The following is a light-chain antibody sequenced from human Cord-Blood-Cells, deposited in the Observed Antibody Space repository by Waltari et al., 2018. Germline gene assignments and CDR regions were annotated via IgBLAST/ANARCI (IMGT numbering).Light chain of an antibody. Sequence: IASTQSPGTLSLSSGERATLSCRASQSVSSSYLAWYQQKPGQAPRLLIYGTSSRATGIPDRFSGSGSVTDFTLTISRLDPEDFAVYYCQQYGSSPTFGGGTKVEIK. CDR3: QQYGSSPT. CDR2: GTS. V-gene: IGKV3-20*01. CDR1: QSVSSSY. J-gene: IGKJ4*01.